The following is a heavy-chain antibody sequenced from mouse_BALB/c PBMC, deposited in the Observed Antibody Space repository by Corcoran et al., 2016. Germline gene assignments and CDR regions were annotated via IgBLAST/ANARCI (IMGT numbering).Heavy chain of an antibody. CDR1: GYTFTNYG. CDR3: ARKEENYFDY. V-gene: IGHV9-3-1*01. J-gene: IGHJ2*01. CDR2: INTYNGEP. Sequence: QIQLVQSGPELKKPGETVKISCKASGYTFTNYGMNWVKQAPGKGLKWMGWINTYNGEPTYADDFKGRFAFSLETSASTAYLQINNLKNEDTATYFCARKEENYFDYWGQGTTLTVSS.